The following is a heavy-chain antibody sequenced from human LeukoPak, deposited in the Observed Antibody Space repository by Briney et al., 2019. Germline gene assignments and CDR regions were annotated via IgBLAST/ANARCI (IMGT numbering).Heavy chain of an antibody. CDR3: AKGSSSGYYYYFDY. J-gene: IGHJ4*02. Sequence: GGSLRLSCAASGFTFSSYAMSWVRQAPGKGLEWVSAISGSGGSTYYADSVKGRFTISRDTSKNTLYLQMNSLRAEDTAVYYCAKGSSSGYYYYFDYWGQGTLVTVSS. V-gene: IGHV3-23*01. CDR2: ISGSGGST. D-gene: IGHD3-22*01. CDR1: GFTFSSYA.